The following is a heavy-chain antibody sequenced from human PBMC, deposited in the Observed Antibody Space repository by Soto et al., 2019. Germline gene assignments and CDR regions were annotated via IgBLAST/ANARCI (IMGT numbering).Heavy chain of an antibody. CDR2: MNPNNGNT. D-gene: IGHD3-16*01. J-gene: IGHJ4*02. CDR1: GYTFTSYD. Sequence: GASVKVSCKASGYTFTSYDINWVRQATGQGLEWMGWMNPNNGNTNYAQKLQGRVTMTTDTSTSTAYMELRSLRSDAPAVYYGARDYAYIPPPPSYGGQGTLVTVSS. V-gene: IGHV1-18*01. CDR3: ARDYAYIPPPPSY.